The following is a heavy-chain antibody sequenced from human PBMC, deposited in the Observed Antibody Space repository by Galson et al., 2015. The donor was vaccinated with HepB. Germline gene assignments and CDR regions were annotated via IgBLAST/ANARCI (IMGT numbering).Heavy chain of an antibody. Sequence: SETLSLTCAVYGGSFSGYYWSWIRQPPGKGLEWIGEINHSGSTNYNPSLKSRVTISVDTSKNQFSLKLSSVTAADTAVYYCARGPVTMVRGVPLRPSDAFDIWGQGTMVTVSS. J-gene: IGHJ3*02. V-gene: IGHV4-34*01. CDR1: GGSFSGYY. D-gene: IGHD3-10*01. CDR3: ARGPVTMVRGVPLRPSDAFDI. CDR2: INHSGST.